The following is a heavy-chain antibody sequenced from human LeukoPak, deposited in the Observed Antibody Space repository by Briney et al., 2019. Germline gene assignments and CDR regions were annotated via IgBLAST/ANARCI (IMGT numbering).Heavy chain of an antibody. CDR3: ASGVTYGDLSVYFDY. J-gene: IGHJ4*02. CDR2: ISSSSSYI. D-gene: IGHD4-17*01. Sequence: GGSLRLSCAASGFTFSSYTMNWVRQAPGKGLEWVSSISSSSSYIYYADSLKGRFTISRDNAKNSLYLQMNSLRAEDTAVYYCASGVTYGDLSVYFDYWGQGTLVTVSS. V-gene: IGHV3-21*04. CDR1: GFTFSSYT.